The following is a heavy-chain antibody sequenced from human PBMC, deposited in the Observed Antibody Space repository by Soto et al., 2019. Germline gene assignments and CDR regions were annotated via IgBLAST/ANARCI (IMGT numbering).Heavy chain of an antibody. CDR2: FSGSGGSK. CDR3: ARDWTGDPCACLDV. Sequence: EVQLLESGGGVVQPGGSLRLSCAAAGFTFSNYALTWVRQSPGKGLEWVSTFSGSGGSKYYADSVRGRFTISRDNSKNTLSLQMNSLRVEDTAIYYCARDWTGDPCACLDVWGQGTTVSVSS. J-gene: IGHJ6*02. D-gene: IGHD3-3*01. V-gene: IGHV3-23*01. CDR1: GFTFSNYA.